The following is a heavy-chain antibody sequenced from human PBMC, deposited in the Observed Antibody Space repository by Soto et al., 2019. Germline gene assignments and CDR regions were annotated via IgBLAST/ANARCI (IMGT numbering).Heavy chain of an antibody. D-gene: IGHD3-3*01. CDR3: ARGHGGVTIFGAPGHFDY. Sequence: PSETLSLTCTVPGGSISSGSYYWGWIRQPPGKGLEWIGSIYYSGSTYYNPSLKSRVTMSVEVSKNQFSLKLSSVTAADTAVYYCARGHGGVTIFGAPGHFDYWGQGTLVTVSS. J-gene: IGHJ4*02. CDR1: GGSISSGSYY. V-gene: IGHV4-39*01. CDR2: IYYSGST.